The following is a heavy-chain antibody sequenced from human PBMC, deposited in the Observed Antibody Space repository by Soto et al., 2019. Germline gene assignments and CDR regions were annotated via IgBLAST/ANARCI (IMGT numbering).Heavy chain of an antibody. V-gene: IGHV3-74*01. D-gene: IGHD2-15*01. CDR2: INSDGSST. J-gene: IGHJ4*02. Sequence: EVQLVESGGGLVQPGGSLRLSCAASGFTFSSYWMHWVRQAPGKGLVWVSRINSDGSSTSYADSVKGRFTSSRDNAKNTLYLQMNSLTAEDTAVYYCVRTSLVVAAATREDYWGQGTLVTVSS. CDR1: GFTFSSYW. CDR3: VRTSLVVAAATREDY.